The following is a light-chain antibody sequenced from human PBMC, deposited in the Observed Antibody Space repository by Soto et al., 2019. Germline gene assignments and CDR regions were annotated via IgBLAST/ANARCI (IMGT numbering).Light chain of an antibody. CDR3: MQALQTPYT. V-gene: IGKV2-28*01. CDR1: QSLVHSNGYNY. Sequence: DLVMTQSPLSLPVTPGEPASISCRSSQSLVHSNGYNYLDWYLQKPGQSPQLLIYLGSSRASGVPDRFSGSGSGTDFTLKISRVEAEDVGVYYCMQALQTPYTFGQGTKVEIK. J-gene: IGKJ2*01. CDR2: LGS.